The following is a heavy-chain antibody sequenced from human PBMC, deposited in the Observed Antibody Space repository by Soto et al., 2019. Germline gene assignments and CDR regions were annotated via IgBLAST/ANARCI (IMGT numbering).Heavy chain of an antibody. Sequence: ASVKVSCKASGDTFTSYDINWVRQATGQGLEWMGWMNPHSGNTGYAKKFQGRVTMTRNTSISTAYMELSSLRSEDTAVYYCARVAATHVSLKFDYYYYMDVWGKGTTVTVSS. V-gene: IGHV1-8*01. J-gene: IGHJ6*03. D-gene: IGHD2-15*01. CDR1: GDTFTSYD. CDR2: MNPHSGNT. CDR3: ARVAATHVSLKFDYYYYMDV.